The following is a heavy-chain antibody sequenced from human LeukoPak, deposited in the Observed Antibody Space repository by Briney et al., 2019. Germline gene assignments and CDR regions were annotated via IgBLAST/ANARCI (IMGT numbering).Heavy chain of an antibody. CDR3: ARVASTVTSPSFDY. D-gene: IGHD4-17*01. V-gene: IGHV4-30-4*08. CDR2: IYYSGST. J-gene: IGHJ4*02. Sequence: WVRQAPGKGLEWIGYIYYSGSTYYNPSLKSRVTISVDTSKNQFSLKLSSVTAADTAVYYCARVASTVTSPSFDYWGQGTLVTVSS.